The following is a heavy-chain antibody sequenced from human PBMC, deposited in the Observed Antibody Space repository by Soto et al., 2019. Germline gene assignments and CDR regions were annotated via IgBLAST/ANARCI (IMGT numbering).Heavy chain of an antibody. J-gene: IGHJ4*02. CDR3: AKARAQYYDFWSGYPVDY. CDR2: ISSNGGNT. Sequence: PGGSLRLSCAASGFTFSSYAIHWVRQAPGKGLEFVSAISSNGGNTYYANSVKGRFTISRDNSKNTLYLQMNSLRAEDTAVYYCAKARAQYYDFWSGYPVDYWGQGTLVTVSS. V-gene: IGHV3-64*01. CDR1: GFTFSSYA. D-gene: IGHD3-3*01.